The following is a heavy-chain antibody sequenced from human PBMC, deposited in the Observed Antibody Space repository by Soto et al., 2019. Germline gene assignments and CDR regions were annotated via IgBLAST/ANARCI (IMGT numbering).Heavy chain of an antibody. J-gene: IGHJ6*02. CDR1: GYTFTIYA. CDR3: ARENSRITIFGVVKDGMDV. D-gene: IGHD3-3*01. V-gene: IGHV1-3*01. CDR2: INAGNGNT. Sequence: ASVKVSCKASGYTFTIYAMHWVRQAPGQRLEWMGWINAGNGNTKYSQKFQGRVTITRDTSASTAYMELSSLKSEDTAVYYCARENSRITIFGVVKDGMDVWGQGTTVTVSS.